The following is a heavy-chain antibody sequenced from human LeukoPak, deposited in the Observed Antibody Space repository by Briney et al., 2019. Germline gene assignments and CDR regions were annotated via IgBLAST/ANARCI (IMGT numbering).Heavy chain of an antibody. Sequence: APVKASCTASGYTFTGYYMHWVRQAPGQGLEWMGWINPNSGGTNYAQKFQGRVTMTRDTSISTAYMELSRLRYDDTAVYYCAREGREFGPHKLAGFDYWGQGTLVTVSS. CDR1: GYTFTGYY. CDR2: INPNSGGT. J-gene: IGHJ4*02. CDR3: AREGREFGPHKLAGFDY. D-gene: IGHD1-1*01. V-gene: IGHV1-2*02.